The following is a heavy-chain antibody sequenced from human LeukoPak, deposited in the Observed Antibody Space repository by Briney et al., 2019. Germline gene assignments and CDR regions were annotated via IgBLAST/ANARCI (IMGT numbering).Heavy chain of an antibody. CDR1: GFTVSSSF. J-gene: IGHJ6*02. Sequence: GGSLRLSCAASGFTVSSSFMSWVRQPPGKGLEWVSGIYGGGITYYADSVKGRFTISRDNSKSTLYLQMNSLRAEDTAVYYCARSSVYYAYAMDVWGQGTTVSVSS. D-gene: IGHD6-19*01. CDR3: ARSSVYYAYAMDV. V-gene: IGHV3-66*01. CDR2: IYGGGIT.